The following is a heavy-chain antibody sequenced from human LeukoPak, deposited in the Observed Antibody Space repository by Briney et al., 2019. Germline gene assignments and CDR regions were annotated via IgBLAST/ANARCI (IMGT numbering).Heavy chain of an antibody. D-gene: IGHD6-19*01. CDR3: AKGSYASGWYQTFDY. CDR2: ISSGGSTI. CDR1: GFTFSGHF. V-gene: IGHV3-11*04. J-gene: IGHJ4*02. Sequence: PGGSLRLSCAASGFTFSGHFMTWIRQAPGKGLEWVSYISSGGSTIYYATSVKGRFTISRDNAENSLYLQMNSLRAEDTAVYYCAKGSYASGWYQTFDYWGQGILVTVSS.